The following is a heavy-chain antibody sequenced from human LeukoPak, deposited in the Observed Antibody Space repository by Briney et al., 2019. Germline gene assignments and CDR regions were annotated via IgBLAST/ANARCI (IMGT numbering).Heavy chain of an antibody. CDR1: GFTFSSYG. D-gene: IGHD3-22*01. CDR3: AKAFYDSSGSPVDY. V-gene: IGHV3-30*18. CDR2: ISYDGSNK. J-gene: IGHJ4*02. Sequence: PGGSLRLSCAASGFTFSSYGMHWVRQAPGKGLEWVAVISYDGSNKCYADSVKGRFTISRDNSKNALYLQMNSLRAEDTAAYYCAKAFYDSSGSPVDYWGQGTLVTVSS.